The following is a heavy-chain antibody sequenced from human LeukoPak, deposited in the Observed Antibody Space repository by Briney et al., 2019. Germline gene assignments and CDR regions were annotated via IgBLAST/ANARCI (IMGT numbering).Heavy chain of an antibody. V-gene: IGHV3-7*03. CDR1: GFTFSTYW. J-gene: IGHJ4*02. Sequence: PGGSLRLSCAASGFTFSTYWMSWVRQAPGKGLEWVANIKQDGSEKYYVDSVKGRFTISRDNAKNSLYLQMNSLRAEDTAVYYCARDSFWGYSSSWYFFDYWGQGTLVTVSS. CDR3: ARDSFWGYSSSWYFFDY. CDR2: IKQDGSEK. D-gene: IGHD6-13*01.